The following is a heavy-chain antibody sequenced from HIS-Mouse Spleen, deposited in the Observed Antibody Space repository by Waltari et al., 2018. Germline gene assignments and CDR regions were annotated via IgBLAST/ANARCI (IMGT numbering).Heavy chain of an antibody. CDR3: AKTTLKTGSDY. Sequence: EVQLVESGGGLVQPGRSLRLSCPAAGFPFYDYAMPLFRQAPGKGLEWVSAISGSGGSTYYADSVKGRFTISRDNSKNTLYLQMNSLRAEDTAVYYCAKTTLKTGSDYWGQGTLVTVSS. CDR2: ISGSGGST. CDR1: GFPFYDYA. J-gene: IGHJ4*02. V-gene: IGHV3-23*04. D-gene: IGHD1-1*01.